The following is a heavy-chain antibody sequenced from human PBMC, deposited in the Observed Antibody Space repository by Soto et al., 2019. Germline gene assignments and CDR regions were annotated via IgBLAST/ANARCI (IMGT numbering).Heavy chain of an antibody. V-gene: IGHV3-30*18. CDR3: AKVTGYCSSTSCSRDYYYYYGMDV. Sequence: QVQLVESGGGVVQPGRSLRLSCAASGFTFSTYGMHWVRQAPGKGLEWVAVISYDGSNKYYADSVKGRFTISRDNSKNTLYLKMNSLRAEDTGVYYCAKVTGYCSSTSCSRDYYYYYGMDVWGQGTTVTVSS. D-gene: IGHD2-2*01. CDR1: GFTFSTYG. J-gene: IGHJ6*02. CDR2: ISYDGSNK.